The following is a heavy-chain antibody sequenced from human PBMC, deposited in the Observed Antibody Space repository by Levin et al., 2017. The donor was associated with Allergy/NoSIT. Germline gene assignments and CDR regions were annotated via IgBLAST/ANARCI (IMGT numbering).Heavy chain of an antibody. Sequence: PGGSLRLSCAASGFTFSDYYMTWIRQAPGKGLEWVSYITSSSTYTNYADSVKGRFTISRDDAKNSLYLQMNSLRAEDTAVYYCARRNSSTWRAFDYWGQGTLVTVSS. D-gene: IGHD6-13*01. V-gene: IGHV3-11*03. CDR2: ITSSSTYT. CDR3: ARRNSSTWRAFDY. CDR1: GFTFSDYY. J-gene: IGHJ4*02.